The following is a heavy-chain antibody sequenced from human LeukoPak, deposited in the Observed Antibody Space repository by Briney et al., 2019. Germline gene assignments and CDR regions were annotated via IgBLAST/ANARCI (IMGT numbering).Heavy chain of an antibody. V-gene: IGHV4-39*01. Sequence: SETLSLTCTVSGGSISSSSYYWGWIRQPPGKGLEWIGSIYYSGSTYCNPSLKSRVTISVDTSKNQFSLKLSSVTAADTAVYYCASPIAAAGRGGDYWGQGTLVTVSS. J-gene: IGHJ4*02. CDR3: ASPIAAAGRGGDY. CDR2: IYYSGST. D-gene: IGHD6-13*01. CDR1: GGSISSSSYY.